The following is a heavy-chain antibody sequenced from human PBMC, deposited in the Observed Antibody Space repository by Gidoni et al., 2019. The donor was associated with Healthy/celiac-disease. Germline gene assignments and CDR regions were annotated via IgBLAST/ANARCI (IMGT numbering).Heavy chain of an antibody. CDR3: ARGPLSGWELLSVLDY. Sequence: QVQLVQSGAEVKKPGASVQVSCKASGYTFTSYDINWVRQATGQGLEWMGWMNPNSGNTGYAQKFQGRVTMTRNTSISTAYMELSSLRSEDTAVYYCARGPLSGWELLSVLDYWGQGTLVTVSS. J-gene: IGHJ4*02. V-gene: IGHV1-8*01. CDR2: MNPNSGNT. D-gene: IGHD1-26*01. CDR1: GYTFTSYD.